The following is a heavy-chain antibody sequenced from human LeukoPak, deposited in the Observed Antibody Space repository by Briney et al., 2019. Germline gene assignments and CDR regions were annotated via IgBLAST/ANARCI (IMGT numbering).Heavy chain of an antibody. CDR2: IRYDGSNK. CDR3: AKEPSGSYYFDY. Sequence: GGSLRLSCAASGFTFSSYGMHGVRQAPGKGLEWVAFIRYDGSNKYYADSVKGRFTISRDNSKNTLYLQMNSLRAEDTAVYYCAKEPSGSYYFDYWGQGTLVTVSS. V-gene: IGHV3-30*02. D-gene: IGHD1-26*01. CDR1: GFTFSSYG. J-gene: IGHJ4*02.